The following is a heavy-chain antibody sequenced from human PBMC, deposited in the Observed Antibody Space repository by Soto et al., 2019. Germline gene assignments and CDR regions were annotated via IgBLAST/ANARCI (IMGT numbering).Heavy chain of an antibody. J-gene: IGHJ4*02. D-gene: IGHD6-19*01. Sequence: QVQLVESGGGVVQPGRSLRLSCAASGFTFSSYAMHWVRRAPGKGLEWVAVVSYDGSHKYYADSVKGRFTISRDNSKNTLYLQMNSLTTEDTAVYYCAKAYGSGWAYFDYWGQGTLVTVSS. CDR1: GFTFSSYA. CDR3: AKAYGSGWAYFDY. V-gene: IGHV3-30*18. CDR2: VSYDGSHK.